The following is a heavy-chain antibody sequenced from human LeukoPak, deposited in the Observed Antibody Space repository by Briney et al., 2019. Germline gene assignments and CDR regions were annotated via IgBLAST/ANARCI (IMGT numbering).Heavy chain of an antibody. CDR3: ARESHYGSAR. Sequence: PSETLSLTCAVYGGSFSGYYWSWIRQPPGKGLEWIGEINHSGSTNYNPSLKSRVTISVDTSKNQFSLKLSSVTAADTAVYYCARESHYGSARWGQGTLVTVSS. V-gene: IGHV4-34*09. J-gene: IGHJ4*02. CDR1: GGSFSGYY. D-gene: IGHD3-10*01. CDR2: INHSGST.